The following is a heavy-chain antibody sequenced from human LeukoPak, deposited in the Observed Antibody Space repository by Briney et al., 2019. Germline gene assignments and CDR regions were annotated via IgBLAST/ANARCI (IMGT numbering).Heavy chain of an antibody. Sequence: ASVKVSCKASGYTFSSFDINWVRQATGQGLEWMGWMNPNSGRTGYAQKFQGRVTMTRNTSISTAYMELGSLRSEDTAVYYCVRDYYDSSGFYSYSYYMDVWGKGTTVTISS. CDR1: GYTFSSFD. CDR3: VRDYYDSSGFYSYSYYMDV. V-gene: IGHV1-8*01. J-gene: IGHJ6*03. CDR2: MNPNSGRT. D-gene: IGHD3-22*01.